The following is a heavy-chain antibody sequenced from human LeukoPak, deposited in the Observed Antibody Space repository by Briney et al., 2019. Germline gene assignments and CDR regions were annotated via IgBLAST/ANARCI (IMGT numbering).Heavy chain of an antibody. CDR2: INPNSGGT. Sequence: ASVKVSCKASGYTFTGYYIHWVRQAPGQGLEWMGWINPNSGGTNYAQKFQGRVTMTRDTSISTVYMELSRLTSDDTAVYYCARGFAMGYDSSGIDYWGQGTLVTVSS. CDR3: ARGFAMGYDSSGIDY. CDR1: GYTFTGYY. J-gene: IGHJ4*02. V-gene: IGHV1-2*02. D-gene: IGHD3-22*01.